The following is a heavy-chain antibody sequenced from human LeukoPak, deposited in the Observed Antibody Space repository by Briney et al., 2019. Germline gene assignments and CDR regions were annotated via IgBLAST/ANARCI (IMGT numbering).Heavy chain of an antibody. D-gene: IGHD3-10*01. V-gene: IGHV3-48*03. CDR2: ISSSGSTI. CDR3: ARDRSYGSGSYSSYFDY. CDR1: GFTFSSYE. J-gene: IGHJ4*02. Sequence: GGSLRLSCAASGFTFSSYEMNWVRQAPGKGLEWVSYISSSGSTIYYADSVKGRFTISRDNAKNSLYLQMNSLRAEDTAVYYCARDRSYGSGSYSSYFDYWGQGTLVTVSS.